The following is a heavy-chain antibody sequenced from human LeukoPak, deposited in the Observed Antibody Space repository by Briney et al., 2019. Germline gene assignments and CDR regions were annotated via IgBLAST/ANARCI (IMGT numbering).Heavy chain of an antibody. CDR2: IIPIFGTA. V-gene: IGHV1-69*13. CDR3: ASQYCSSTSCYNWFDP. Sequence: ASVKVSCKASGGTFSSYAISWVRQAPGQGLEWMGGIIPIFGTANYAQKFQGRVTITADESTSTAYMELSSLRSEDTAVYYCASQYCSSTSCYNWFDPWGQGTLVTVSS. J-gene: IGHJ5*02. CDR1: GGTFSSYA. D-gene: IGHD2-2*01.